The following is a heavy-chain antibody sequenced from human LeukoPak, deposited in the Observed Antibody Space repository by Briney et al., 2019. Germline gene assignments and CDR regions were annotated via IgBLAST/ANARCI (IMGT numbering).Heavy chain of an antibody. D-gene: IGHD3-3*01. CDR1: GFTFSSYA. V-gene: IGHV3-23*01. CDR2: ISGSGGST. J-gene: IGHJ4*02. Sequence: PGGSLRLSCAASGFTFSSYAMSWVRQAPGKGLEWVSAISGSGGSTYYADSVKGRFTISRDNSKNTLYPQMNSLRSDDTAVYYCARDLRAGFWSGYYYYWGQGTLVTVSS. CDR3: ARDLRAGFWSGYYYY.